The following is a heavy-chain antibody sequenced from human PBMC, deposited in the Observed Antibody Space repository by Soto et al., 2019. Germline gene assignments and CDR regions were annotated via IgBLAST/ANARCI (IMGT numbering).Heavy chain of an antibody. CDR2: IYYTGST. V-gene: IGHV4-31*03. Sequence: PSATISLTSPVSGSSINTGCCYSHLIRQHPGKRLEWIGYIYYTGSTSYHPSLKSRVTMSVDTSKNQFSLTLSSVTAADTAVYYCARAQTIFGVLTVFDFWGDGTLVTVSS. J-gene: IGHJ4*01. D-gene: IGHD3-3*01. CDR1: GSSINTGCCY. CDR3: ARAQTIFGVLTVFDF.